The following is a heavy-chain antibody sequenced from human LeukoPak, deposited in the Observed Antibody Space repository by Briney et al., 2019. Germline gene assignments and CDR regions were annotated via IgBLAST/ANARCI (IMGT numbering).Heavy chain of an antibody. Sequence: PSETLSLTCTVSGGSISSYYWSWIRQPAGKGLEWIGRIYTSGSTNYNPSLKSLVTMSVDTSKNQFSLKLSSVTAADTAVYYCASMITFGGVIVNPHDAFDIWGQGTMVTVSS. CDR3: ASMITFGGVIVNPHDAFDI. CDR1: GGSISSYY. J-gene: IGHJ3*02. D-gene: IGHD3-16*02. CDR2: IYTSGST. V-gene: IGHV4-4*07.